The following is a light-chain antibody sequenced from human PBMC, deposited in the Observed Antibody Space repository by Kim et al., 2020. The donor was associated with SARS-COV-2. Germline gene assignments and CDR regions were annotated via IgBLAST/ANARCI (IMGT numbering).Light chain of an antibody. J-gene: IGKJ4*01. CDR3: QQYNNWPPST. V-gene: IGKV3-15*01. CDR2: HAS. Sequence: APEERATLSCRASQSVGTDLAWYQQKPGQAPRLLIYHASTRATGIPARFSGSGSGTEFSLSISSLQSEDFAVYHCQQYNNWPPSTFGGGTKVDIK. CDR1: QSVGTD.